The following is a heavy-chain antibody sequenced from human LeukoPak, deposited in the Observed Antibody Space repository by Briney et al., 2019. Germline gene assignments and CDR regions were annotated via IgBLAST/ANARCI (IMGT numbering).Heavy chain of an antibody. CDR2: INPNSGGT. Sequence: ASVKVSCKASGYTLTGYYMHWVRQAPGQGLEWMGWINPNSGGTKYAQKFQGRVTMTRDTSINTAYMELGSLKFDDTAVYYCAREGDGYTYWGQGTLVTVSA. D-gene: IGHD5-24*01. J-gene: IGHJ4*02. CDR3: AREGDGYTY. V-gene: IGHV1-2*02. CDR1: GYTLTGYY.